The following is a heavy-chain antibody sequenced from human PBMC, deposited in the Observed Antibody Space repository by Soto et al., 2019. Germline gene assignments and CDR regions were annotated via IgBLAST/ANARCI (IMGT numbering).Heavy chain of an antibody. V-gene: IGHV1-3*01. D-gene: IGHD3-22*01. CDR2: INAGNGDT. CDR3: ARDWHHSDSSGPGEY. Sequence: ASVKVSCKASGYTFTIYPMHWVRQAPGQGLEWMGWINAGNGDTKYSQKFQGRVTITRDTSASTAYMELSSLRSEDTAVYYCARDWHHSDSSGPGEYWGQGTLVGVSS. CDR1: GYTFTIYP. J-gene: IGHJ1*01.